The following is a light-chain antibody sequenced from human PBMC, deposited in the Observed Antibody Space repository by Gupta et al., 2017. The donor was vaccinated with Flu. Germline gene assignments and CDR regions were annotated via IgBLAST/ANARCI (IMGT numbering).Light chain of an antibody. Sequence: IVLTQSPATLALSPGERVTLSCRASQSVGSYFAWYQQKPGQAPRLLIHEASNRAAGIPARFXGSXSGTDFXLTISSLEPEDFAVYYCQQRTSFGXGTRLEI. CDR2: EAS. V-gene: IGKV3-11*01. CDR3: QQRTS. J-gene: IGKJ5*01. CDR1: QSVGSY.